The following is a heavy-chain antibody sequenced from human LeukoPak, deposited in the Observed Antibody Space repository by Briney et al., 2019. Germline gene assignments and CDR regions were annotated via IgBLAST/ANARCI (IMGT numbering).Heavy chain of an antibody. D-gene: IGHD2-2*01. CDR3: ARVIVLVRGAIDHFDL. Sequence: GGSLRLSCAASGFTFGSYWMTWVRQPPGKGLEWVANIDPDPSEAHYAESVKGRFTISRDNGKNSLYLQMSSLRAEDTAVYYCARVIVLVRGAIDHFDLWGQGTLVTVSS. CDR2: IDPDPSEA. CDR1: GFTFGSYW. V-gene: IGHV3-7*03. J-gene: IGHJ4*02.